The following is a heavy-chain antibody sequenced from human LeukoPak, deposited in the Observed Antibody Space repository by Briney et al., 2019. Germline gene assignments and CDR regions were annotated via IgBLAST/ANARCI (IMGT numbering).Heavy chain of an antibody. CDR3: ARPGGGYSYGLVNY. D-gene: IGHD5-18*01. V-gene: IGHV1-2*02. Sequence: GASETVSCNASGYTFSGYYMHWVRQAPGQGLKWMGWINPNSGGTNYAQKFQGRGTMTRDTSISTAYMELSRLRSDDTAVYYCARPGGGYSYGLVNYWGQGTLVTVSS. J-gene: IGHJ4*02. CDR2: INPNSGGT. CDR1: GYTFSGYY.